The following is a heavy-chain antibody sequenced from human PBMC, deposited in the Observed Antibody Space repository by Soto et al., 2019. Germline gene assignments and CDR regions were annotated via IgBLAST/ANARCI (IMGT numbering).Heavy chain of an antibody. D-gene: IGHD2-8*01. CDR2: ISSSSSYI. CDR3: ARDLAIVLMVYANDYYGMDV. V-gene: IGHV3-21*01. Sequence: GGSLRLSCAASGFTFSSYSMNWVRQAPGKGLEWVSSISSSSSYIYYADSVKGRFTISRDNAKNSLYLQMNSLRAEDTAVYYCARDLAIVLMVYANDYYGMDVWGQGTTVTVSS. J-gene: IGHJ6*02. CDR1: GFTFSSYS.